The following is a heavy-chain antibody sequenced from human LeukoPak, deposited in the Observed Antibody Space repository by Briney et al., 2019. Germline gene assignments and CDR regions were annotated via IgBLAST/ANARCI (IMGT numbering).Heavy chain of an antibody. V-gene: IGHV4-39*07. J-gene: IGHJ4*02. D-gene: IGHD6-13*01. CDR2: IYYSGST. CDR3: ARRSFTSVAAGIDYFDY. Sequence: PGGSLRLSCAASGFTFSSYEMNWVRQPPGKGLEWIGSIYYSGSTYYNPSLKSRVTISVDTSKNQFSLKLSPVTAADTAVYYCARRSFTSVAAGIDYFDYWGQGTLVTVSS. CDR1: GFTFSSYE.